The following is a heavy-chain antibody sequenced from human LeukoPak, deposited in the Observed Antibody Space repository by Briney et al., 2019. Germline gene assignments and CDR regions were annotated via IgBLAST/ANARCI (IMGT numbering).Heavy chain of an antibody. J-gene: IGHJ4*02. CDR1: GGSISSSSYY. V-gene: IGHV4-39*01. D-gene: IGHD1-26*01. CDR2: IYYSGST. Sequence: ETLSLTCTASGGSISSSSYYWGWIRQPPGTGLEWIGSIYYSGSTYYNPSLKSRVTISVDTSKNQFSLKLSSVTAADTAVYYCARRDGGSYYWFDYWGQGTLVTVSS. CDR3: ARRDGGSYYWFDY.